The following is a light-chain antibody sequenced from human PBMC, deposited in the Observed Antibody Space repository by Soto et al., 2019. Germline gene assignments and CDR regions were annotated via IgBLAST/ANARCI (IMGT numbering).Light chain of an antibody. V-gene: IGLV1-44*01. CDR3: AAWDDSRNGPVV. CDR1: SSNIGSNS. J-gene: IGLJ2*01. CDR2: ANN. Sequence: QAVVTQPPSASGTPGQRVTISCSGSSSNIGSNSVNWYQQLPGTAPKLLIYANNQRPSGVPDRFSGSKSGTSASLAISGLQSEDEADYFCAAWDDSRNGPVVFGGGTQLTVL.